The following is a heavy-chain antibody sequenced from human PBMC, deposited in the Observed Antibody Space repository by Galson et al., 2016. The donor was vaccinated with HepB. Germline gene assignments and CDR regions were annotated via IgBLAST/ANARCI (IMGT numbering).Heavy chain of an antibody. CDR1: GFTFSSYV. J-gene: IGHJ5*02. D-gene: IGHD3-22*01. CDR2: ISGSGGST. CDR3: ARGNYDSPGYFFDNWFDP. Sequence: SLRLSCAASGFTFSSYVMSWVRQAPGKGLEWVSGISGSGGSTHYADSVKGRFNISRDNSKSTVFLQMNSLRGEDTAVYYCARGNYDSPGYFFDNWFDPWGQGTLVTVSS. V-gene: IGHV3-23*01.